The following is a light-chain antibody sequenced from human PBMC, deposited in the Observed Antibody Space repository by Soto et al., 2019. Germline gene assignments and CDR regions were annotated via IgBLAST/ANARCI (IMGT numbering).Light chain of an antibody. V-gene: IGLV2-14*01. J-gene: IGLJ1*01. CDR1: SSDVGGYNY. CDR2: RNN. CDR3: QSYDSSLSAYV. Sequence: QSVLTQPASVSGSPGQSITISCTGTSSDVGGYNYVSWYQQHPGKAPKLLIFRNNNRPSGVPDRFSGSKSGTSASLAITGLQAEDEADYYCQSYDSSLSAYVFATGTKVTVL.